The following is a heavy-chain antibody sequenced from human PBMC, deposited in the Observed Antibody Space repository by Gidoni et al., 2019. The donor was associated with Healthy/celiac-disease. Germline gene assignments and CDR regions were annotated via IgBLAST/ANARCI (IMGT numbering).Heavy chain of an antibody. CDR1: GGSISSGGYS. V-gene: IGHV4-30-2*01. J-gene: IGHJ3*02. D-gene: IGHD2-2*01. CDR3: ARFVPATAISYAFDI. CDR2: IYHSGST. Sequence: QLQLQESGSGLVKPSQTLSLTCAVSGGSISSGGYSWSWIRPPPVKGLEWIGYIYHSGSTYYNPSLKSRVTISVDRSKNQFSLKLSSVPAADTAVYYCARFVPATAISYAFDIWGQGTMVTVSS.